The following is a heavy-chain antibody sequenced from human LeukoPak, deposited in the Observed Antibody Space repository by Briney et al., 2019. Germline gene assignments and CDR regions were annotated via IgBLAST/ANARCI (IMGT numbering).Heavy chain of an antibody. Sequence: PGGSLRLSCAASGFTFSSYAMHWVRQAPGKGLEWVAVISYDGSNKYYADSVKGRFTISRDNSKNTLYLQMNSLRAEDTAVYYCARDPATVVANYWGRGTLVTVSS. CDR2: ISYDGSNK. CDR1: GFTFSSYA. CDR3: ARDPATVVANY. J-gene: IGHJ4*02. D-gene: IGHD4-23*01. V-gene: IGHV3-30-3*01.